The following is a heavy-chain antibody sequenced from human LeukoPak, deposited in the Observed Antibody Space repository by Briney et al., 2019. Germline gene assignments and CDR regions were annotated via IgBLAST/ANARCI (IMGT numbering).Heavy chain of an antibody. CDR2: ISSSGGNT. J-gene: IGHJ4*02. CDR1: GFTFSSYA. Sequence: GGSLRLSCAASGFTFSSYAMTWVRQGPGKGLEWVSTISSSGGNTYNADSVKGRFTISRDNSKNTLYLQTNSLRAEDTAVYYCARRGAAGTYYFDYWGQGTLVTVSS. CDR3: ARRGAAGTYYFDY. D-gene: IGHD6-13*01. V-gene: IGHV3-23*01.